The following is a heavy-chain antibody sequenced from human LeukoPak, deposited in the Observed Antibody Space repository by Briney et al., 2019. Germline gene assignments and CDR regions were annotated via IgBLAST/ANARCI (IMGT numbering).Heavy chain of an antibody. D-gene: IGHD5-18*01. V-gene: IGHV3-7*03. CDR2: IKEDGSKT. Sequence: PGGSLRLSCAASSFTFSSYWMTWVRQAPGKGLEWVANIKEDGSKTFYVDSVKGRFTISRDNAKNSLYLQMNSLRAEDTAVYYCARGEWIQLWGYYFDYWGQGTLVTVSS. CDR1: SFTFSSYW. CDR3: ARGEWIQLWGYYFDY. J-gene: IGHJ4*02.